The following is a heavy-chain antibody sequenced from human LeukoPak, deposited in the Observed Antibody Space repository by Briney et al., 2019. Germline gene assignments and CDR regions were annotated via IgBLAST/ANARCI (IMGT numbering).Heavy chain of an antibody. CDR2: IGTAGDT. Sequence: PGGSLRLSCAASGFTFSSYDMHWVRHATGKGLEWVSAIGTAGDTYYPGSVKGRFTISRENAKNSLYLQMNGLRAGDTAVYYCARGRQQWLTDDAFDIWGQGTMVTVSS. V-gene: IGHV3-13*01. CDR1: GFTFSSYD. D-gene: IGHD6-19*01. J-gene: IGHJ3*02. CDR3: ARGRQQWLTDDAFDI.